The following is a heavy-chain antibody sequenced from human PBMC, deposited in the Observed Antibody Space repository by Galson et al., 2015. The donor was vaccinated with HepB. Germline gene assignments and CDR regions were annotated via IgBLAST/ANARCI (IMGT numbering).Heavy chain of an antibody. CDR3: ARAGRDNSGYSYVH. CDR2: ISAYNGNT. V-gene: IGHV1-18*04. J-gene: IGHJ4*02. Sequence: SVKVSCKASGYTFTSYGISWVRQAPGQGLEWMGYISAYNGNTNYAQKFQGRVTMTTETSTSTAYMELRSLRSDDTAVYYCARAGRDNSGYSYVHWGQGTLVTVSS. D-gene: IGHD3-22*01. CDR1: GYTFTSYG.